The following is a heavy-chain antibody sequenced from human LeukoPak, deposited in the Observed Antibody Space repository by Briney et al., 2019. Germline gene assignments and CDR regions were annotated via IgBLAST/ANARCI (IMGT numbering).Heavy chain of an antibody. CDR3: ATNIAAAGTDFDY. V-gene: IGHV3-7*01. J-gene: IGHJ4*02. Sequence: GRSLRLSCAVSGFTFSSYGMHWVRQAPGKGLEWVANIKQDGSEKYYVDSVKGRFTISRDNAKNSLYLQMNSLRAEDTAVYYCATNIAAAGTDFDYWGQGTLVTVSS. CDR2: IKQDGSEK. D-gene: IGHD6-13*01. CDR1: GFTFSSYG.